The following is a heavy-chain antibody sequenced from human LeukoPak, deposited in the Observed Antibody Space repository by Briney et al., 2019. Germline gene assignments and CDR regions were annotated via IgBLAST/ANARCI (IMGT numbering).Heavy chain of an antibody. D-gene: IGHD2-8*01. Sequence: SETLSLTCTVSGGSTGTYYWSWIRQPPGKGLEWIGYVYNSGSTKYNPSLKSQYNPSLKSRVTISVDTSGNQFSLKLTSVTAADTAVYYCAREWSAFDTWGQGTMVTVSS. V-gene: IGHV4-4*08. J-gene: IGHJ3*02. CDR3: AREWSAFDT. CDR2: VYNSGST. CDR1: GGSTGTYY.